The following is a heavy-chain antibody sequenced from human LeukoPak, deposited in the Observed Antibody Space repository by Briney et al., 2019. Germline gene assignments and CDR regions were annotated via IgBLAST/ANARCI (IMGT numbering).Heavy chain of an antibody. CDR2: ISSGTTTI. V-gene: IGHV3-48*03. Sequence: GGSLRLSCTASGFTFSRYEMNWVRQAPGKGLEWVSYISSGTTTIYYADSVKGRFTISRDNAKNSLYLQMNSLRAEDTAVYYCARRYCSSTSCTLDYWGQGTLVTVSS. CDR1: GFTFSRYE. D-gene: IGHD2-2*01. J-gene: IGHJ4*02. CDR3: ARRYCSSTSCTLDY.